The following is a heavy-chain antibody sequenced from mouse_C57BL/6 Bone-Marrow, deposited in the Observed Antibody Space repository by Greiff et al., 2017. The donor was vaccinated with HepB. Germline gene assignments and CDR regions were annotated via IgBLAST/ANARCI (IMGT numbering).Heavy chain of an antibody. CDR1: GFTFSDYG. Sequence: EVNVVESGGGLVKPGGSLKLSCAASGFTFSDYGMHWVRQAPEKGLEWVAYISSGSSTIYYADTVKGRFTISRDNAKNTLFLQMTSLRSEDTAMYYCATTVVEDYYAMDYWGQGTSVTVSS. D-gene: IGHD1-1*01. CDR3: ATTVVEDYYAMDY. J-gene: IGHJ4*01. V-gene: IGHV5-17*01. CDR2: ISSGSSTI.